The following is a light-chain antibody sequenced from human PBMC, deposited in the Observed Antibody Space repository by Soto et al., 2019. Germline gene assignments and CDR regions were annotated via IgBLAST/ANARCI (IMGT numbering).Light chain of an antibody. CDR1: QSFSSSN. CDR3: QQYGGSPPVT. J-gene: IGKJ4*01. V-gene: IGKV3-20*01. CDR2: SAS. Sequence: VVLTQSPGTLSLSPGERATLSCRASQSFSSSNLAWYQHKPGQPPKLIVYSASRRATGIPDRFSGSGSGTDFTLTISRLETEDLALYYCQQYGGSPPVTFGGGTRVDIK.